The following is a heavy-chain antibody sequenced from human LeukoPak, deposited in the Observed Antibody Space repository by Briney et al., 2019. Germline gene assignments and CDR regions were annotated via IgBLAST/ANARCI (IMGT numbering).Heavy chain of an antibody. D-gene: IGHD2-15*01. CDR3: ARTFAAAHIDY. CDR1: GFTFSNAW. CDR2: IKSKTDGGTT. J-gene: IGHJ4*02. V-gene: IGHV3-15*05. Sequence: GGSLRLSCAASGFTFSNAWMIWVRQAPGKGLEWVGRIKSKTDGGTTDYAAPVKGRFTISRDNAKNTLYLEMNSLRAEDTSVYYCARTFAAAHIDYWGQGTLVTVSS.